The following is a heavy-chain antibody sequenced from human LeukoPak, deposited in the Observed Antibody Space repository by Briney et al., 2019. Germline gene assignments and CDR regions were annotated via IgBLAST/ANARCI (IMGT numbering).Heavy chain of an antibody. J-gene: IGHJ4*02. CDR1: GFPFNSYS. V-gene: IGHV3-21*01. CDR3: ARGGGWYMGHDY. CDR2: SSSSSSYI. D-gene: IGHD6-19*01. Sequence: PGGSLRLSCAASGFPFNSYSMNWVRQAPGKGLEWVSSSSSSSSYIYYADSVKGRFTISRDNAKNSLYLQMNSLRAADTAVYYCARGGGWYMGHDYWGQGTLVTVSS.